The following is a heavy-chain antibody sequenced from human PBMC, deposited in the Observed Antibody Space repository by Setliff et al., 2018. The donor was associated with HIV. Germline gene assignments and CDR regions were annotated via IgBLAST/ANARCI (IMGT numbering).Heavy chain of an antibody. CDR2: IRVYNGNT. V-gene: IGHV1-18*01. Sequence: ASVKVSCKASGYTFTNYGISWVRQAPGQGLEWMGWIRVYNGNTNYVQNLQGRVTMTTDTSTSTAYMELRSLRSDDTAVYYCARVIRIGAGNYYFDYWGQGTLVTVS. CDR1: GYTFTNYG. D-gene: IGHD6-13*01. CDR3: ARVIRIGAGNYYFDY. J-gene: IGHJ4*02.